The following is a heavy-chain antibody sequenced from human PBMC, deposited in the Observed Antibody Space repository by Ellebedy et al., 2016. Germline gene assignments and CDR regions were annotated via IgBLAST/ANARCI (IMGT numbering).Heavy chain of an antibody. CDR1: GGSISSGSYY. CDR2: IYTSGST. D-gene: IGHD3-16*01. CDR3: ATLTIPGGSDS. Sequence: SETLSLTXTVSGGSISSGSYYWSWIRQPAGKGLEWIGRIYTSGSTNYNPSLKSRVTMSVDTSKNQFSLKLSSVTAADTAVYYCATLTIPGGSDSWGQGILVTVSS. J-gene: IGHJ4*02. V-gene: IGHV4-61*02.